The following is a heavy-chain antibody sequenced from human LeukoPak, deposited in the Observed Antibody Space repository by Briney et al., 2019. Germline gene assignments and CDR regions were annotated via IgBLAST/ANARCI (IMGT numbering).Heavy chain of an antibody. CDR2: INPTGGST. CDR3: ARGLNTMVTPLSWFDP. D-gene: IGHD4-23*01. CDR1: GYTFTSYY. V-gene: IGHV1-46*01. Sequence: GASVKVSCKASGYTFTSYYLHWVRQAPGQGLEWMGLINPTGGSTTYGQRFQGRVTMTRDTSTNTVHMELSSLRSKDTAVYYCARGLNTMVTPLSWFDPWGQGTLVTVPS. J-gene: IGHJ5*02.